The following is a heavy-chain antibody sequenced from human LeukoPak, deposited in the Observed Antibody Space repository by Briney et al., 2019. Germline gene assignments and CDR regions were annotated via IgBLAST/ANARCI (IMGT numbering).Heavy chain of an antibody. CDR1: GFTFSNAW. CDR2: IKSKTEGGTT. Sequence: GGSLRLSCAASGFTFSNAWMSWVRQAPGKGLEWAGRIKSKTEGGTTDYAAPVKGRFTISRDDSKNTLYLQMNSLKTEDTAVYYCTTVHYFDYWGQGTLVTVSS. CDR3: TTVHYFDY. J-gene: IGHJ4*02. V-gene: IGHV3-15*01.